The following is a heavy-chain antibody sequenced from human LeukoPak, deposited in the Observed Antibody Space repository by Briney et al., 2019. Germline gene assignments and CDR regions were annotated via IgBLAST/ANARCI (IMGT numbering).Heavy chain of an antibody. Sequence: ASVKVSCKSAGYSFTSYYMHWLRQAPGQGLEWMGVIDPGGGSTSFAQKFQGRVTMTRDTSTSTVHMELSSLRSEDTAVYYCEKGNPGIGPFDYWGQGTLVTVSS. D-gene: IGHD3/OR15-3a*01. V-gene: IGHV1-46*01. CDR1: GYSFTSYY. J-gene: IGHJ4*02. CDR2: IDPGGGST. CDR3: EKGNPGIGPFDY.